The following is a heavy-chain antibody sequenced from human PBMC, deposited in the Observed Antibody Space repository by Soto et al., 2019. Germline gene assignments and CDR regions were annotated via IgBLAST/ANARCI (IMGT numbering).Heavy chain of an antibody. V-gene: IGHV4-34*01. CDR1: GGSFNGYS. Sequence: SETLSLTCVVYGGSFNGYSWSWIRQPPGKGLEWIGEVSHGRSTRYNPSLKSPITVSADTSNSQFSLNLSSLTAADTAVYYCARVAGRGGVGSRYNHYGVEVCGQATTLTVSS. CDR2: VSHGRST. CDR3: ARVAGRGGVGSRYNHYGVEV. D-gene: IGHD5-12*01. J-gene: IGHJ6*02.